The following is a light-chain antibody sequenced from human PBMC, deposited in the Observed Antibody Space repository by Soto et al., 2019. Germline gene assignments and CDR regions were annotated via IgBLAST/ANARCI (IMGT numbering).Light chain of an antibody. CDR3: SSYTSSSTRV. CDR1: SSDVGGYNY. V-gene: IGLV2-14*01. CDR2: DVS. Sequence: QSALTQPASVSGSPGQSITISCTGTSSDVGGYNYVSWYQQYPGKAPKLMIYDVSNRPSGVSNRFSGSKSGNTASLTISGLQGEDEADYYCSSYTSSSTRVFGGGTKLTVL. J-gene: IGLJ3*02.